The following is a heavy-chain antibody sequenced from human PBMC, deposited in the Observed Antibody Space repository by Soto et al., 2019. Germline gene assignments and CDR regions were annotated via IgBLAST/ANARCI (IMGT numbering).Heavy chain of an antibody. CDR2: TYYRSIWQT. CDR1: GDSVSSNDAV. CDR3: ARLVCNSWLDH. D-gene: IGHD2-8*01. V-gene: IGHV6-1*01. Sequence: PAQTLSLTCAISGDSVSSNDAVWNWIRQSPSRGLEWLGRTYYRSIWQTEYAVSVKGRMTINPDASKNQFSLQLNSVTPEDTAMNDRARLVCNSWLDHWGKGTLVTVSS. J-gene: IGHJ5*02.